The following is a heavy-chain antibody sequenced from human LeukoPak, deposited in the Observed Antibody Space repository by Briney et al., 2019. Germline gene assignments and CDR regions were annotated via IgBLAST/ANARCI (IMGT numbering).Heavy chain of an antibody. J-gene: IGHJ5*02. D-gene: IGHD2-15*01. V-gene: IGHV4-4*02. CDR3: ARTYCSGGSCYPGNWFDP. Sequence: PSGTLSLTCTVSGGSISVTNWWSWVGQPPGKGLEWIGDIYHTGSTNYNPSLRSRVTLSIEKSKNQFSLKVTSMTAADTAMYYCARTYCSGGSCYPGNWFDPWGQGTLVTVSS. CDR1: GGSISVTNW. CDR2: IYHTGST.